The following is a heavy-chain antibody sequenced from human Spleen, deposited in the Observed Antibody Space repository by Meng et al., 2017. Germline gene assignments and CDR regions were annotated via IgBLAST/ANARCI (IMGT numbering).Heavy chain of an antibody. D-gene: IGHD2-2*01. Sequence: QVQVQESGPGLVKPSETLSLTCVVSGASISSGNWWNWVRQPPGKGLEWIGDIYHSGSTNYNPSLKSRVTISVDKSKNQFSLKLSSVTAADTAMYYCARGGGCSSSSCDLDYWGQGVLVTVLL. CDR2: IYHSGST. CDR3: ARGGGCSSSSCDLDY. V-gene: IGHV4-4*02. CDR1: GASISSGNW. J-gene: IGHJ4*02.